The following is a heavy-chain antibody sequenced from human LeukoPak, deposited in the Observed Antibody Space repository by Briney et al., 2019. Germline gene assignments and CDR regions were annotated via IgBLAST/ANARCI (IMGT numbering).Heavy chain of an antibody. D-gene: IGHD1-1*01. CDR1: GGSISSSNW. Sequence: SGTLSLTCAVSGGSISSSNWWSWVRRPPGKGLEWIGEISHSGSTNYNPSPKSRVTMSADKFKNHFSLSMSSVTAGDTAVYYIARVGGTALFDPRGQGNLVTVFS. V-gene: IGHV4-4*02. CDR3: ARVGGTALFDP. J-gene: IGHJ5*02. CDR2: ISHSGST.